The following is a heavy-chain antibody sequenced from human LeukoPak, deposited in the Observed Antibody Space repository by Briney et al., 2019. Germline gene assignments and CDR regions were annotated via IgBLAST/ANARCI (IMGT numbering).Heavy chain of an antibody. CDR2: INPNSGGT. Sequence: ASVEVSCKASGYTFTGYYMHWVRQAPGQGLEWMGWINPNSGGTNYAQKFQGRVTMTRDTSISTAYMELSRLRSDDTAVYYCARGFGYSYGYLVYWGQGTLVTVSS. D-gene: IGHD5-18*01. V-gene: IGHV1-2*02. J-gene: IGHJ4*02. CDR3: ARGFGYSYGYLVY. CDR1: GYTFTGYY.